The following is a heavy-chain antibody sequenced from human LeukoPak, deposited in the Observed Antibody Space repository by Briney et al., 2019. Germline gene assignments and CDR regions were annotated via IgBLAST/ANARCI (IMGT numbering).Heavy chain of an antibody. CDR2: IIPIFGTA. CDR3: ARSIKWLRLDLNWFDP. CDR1: GGTFSSYA. D-gene: IGHD5-12*01. J-gene: IGHJ5*02. Sequence: SVKVPCKASGGTFSSYAISWVRQAPGQGLEWMGGIIPIFGTANYAQKFQGRVTITTDESTSTAYMELSSLRSEDTAVYYCARSIKWLRLDLNWFDPWGQGTLVTVSS. V-gene: IGHV1-69*05.